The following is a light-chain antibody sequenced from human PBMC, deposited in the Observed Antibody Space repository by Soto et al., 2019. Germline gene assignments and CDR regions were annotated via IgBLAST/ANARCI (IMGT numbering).Light chain of an antibody. V-gene: IGLV1-51*01. CDR2: DNS. CDR3: ETWDSSLSVVL. Sequence: QAVVTQPPSVSAASGQTVTISCSGSSSNIGDNYISWYQQLPGTAPKVLIYDNSKRPSGIPDRFSASKSGTSATLVITGLQAGDEADYFCETWDSSLSVVLFGGGTKVTVL. CDR1: SSNIGDNY. J-gene: IGLJ2*01.